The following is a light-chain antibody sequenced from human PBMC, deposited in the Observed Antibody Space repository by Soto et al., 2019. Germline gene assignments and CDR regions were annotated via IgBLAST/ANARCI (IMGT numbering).Light chain of an antibody. CDR1: SSDVGNYDL. J-gene: IGLJ2*01. V-gene: IGLV2-23*01. CDR2: KVN. CDR3: CSNVDTGTVL. Sequence: QSALTQPASVSGSPGQSITISCTGTSSDVGNYDLVSWYQQNPGKAPKLIIYKVNQRPSGVSDRFSGSKSGNTASLTISGLQAEDEADYSCCSNVDTGTVLFGGGTKLTVL.